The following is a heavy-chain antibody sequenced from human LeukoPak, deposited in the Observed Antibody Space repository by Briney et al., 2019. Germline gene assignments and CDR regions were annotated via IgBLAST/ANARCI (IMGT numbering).Heavy chain of an antibody. Sequence: GGSLRLSCAASGFTFSSFDVNWVRQAPGRGLEWVSYISSSGSTICYADSVKGRFTISRDNAKNSLYLQMNSLRAEDTAVYYCARGGFVNYVMVLWGQGTTVTVSS. CDR1: GFTFSSFD. V-gene: IGHV3-48*03. J-gene: IGHJ6*02. D-gene: IGHD3-16*02. CDR2: ISSSGSTI. CDR3: ARGGFVNYVMVL.